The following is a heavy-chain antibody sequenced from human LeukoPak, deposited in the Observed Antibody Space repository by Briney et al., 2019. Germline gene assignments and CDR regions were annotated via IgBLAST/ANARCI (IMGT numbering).Heavy chain of an antibody. D-gene: IGHD6-13*01. V-gene: IGHV3-15*01. CDR3: AYWSSSSWNY. Sequence: GGSLRLSCAASGFSFSNAWMSWVRQAPGKGPEWLDRIKSNTDGGTTDYAAPVKGRFTNSRDDSKNTLYLQMNSLKTEDTAVYYCAYWSSSSWNYWGQGTLVTVSS. J-gene: IGHJ4*02. CDR2: IKSNTDGGTT. CDR1: GFSFSNAW.